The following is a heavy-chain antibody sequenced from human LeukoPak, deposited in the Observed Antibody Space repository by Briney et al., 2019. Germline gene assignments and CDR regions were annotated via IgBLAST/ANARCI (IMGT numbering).Heavy chain of an antibody. V-gene: IGHV4-59*01. J-gene: IGHJ4*02. CDR2: LSYSGIT. Sequence: SETLSLTCTVSGGSISSYYWSWIRQPPGKGLEWIGYLSYSGITNYNPSLKSRVTISVDTSKNQFSLKLSSVTAADTAVYYCAATPGSFDYRGQGTLVTVSS. CDR1: GGSISSYY. D-gene: IGHD7-27*01. CDR3: AATPGSFDY.